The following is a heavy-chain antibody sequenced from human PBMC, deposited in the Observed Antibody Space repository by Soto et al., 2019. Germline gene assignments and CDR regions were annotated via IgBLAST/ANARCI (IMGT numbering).Heavy chain of an antibody. D-gene: IGHD2-2*01. Sequence: PWESLKICCKGSGYSFTSYCSGWVRQMPGKGLEWMGIIYPGDSDTRYSPSFQGQVTISADKSISTAYLQWSSLKASDTAMYYCARLNCISTSCYRYYYYGMDVWGQGTTVTVSS. V-gene: IGHV5-51*01. CDR1: GYSFTSYC. J-gene: IGHJ6*02. CDR3: ARLNCISTSCYRYYYYGMDV. CDR2: IYPGDSDT.